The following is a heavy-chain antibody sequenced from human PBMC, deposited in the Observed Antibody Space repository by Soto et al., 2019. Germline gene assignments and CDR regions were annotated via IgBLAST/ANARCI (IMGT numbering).Heavy chain of an antibody. Sequence: EVQLVESGGGLVQPGGSLKLSCAASGFTFSGSAMHWVRQASGKGLEWVGRIRSKANSYATAYAASVKGRFTISRDDSKSTGYLQMNSLKTEDTAVYYCTSDTARVYYGMDVWGQGTTVTVSS. CDR2: IRSKANSYAT. CDR3: TSDTARVYYGMDV. V-gene: IGHV3-73*02. D-gene: IGHD5-18*01. CDR1: GFTFSGSA. J-gene: IGHJ6*02.